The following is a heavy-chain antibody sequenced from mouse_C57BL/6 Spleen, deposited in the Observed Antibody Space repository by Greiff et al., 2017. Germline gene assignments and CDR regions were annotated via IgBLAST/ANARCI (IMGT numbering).Heavy chain of an antibody. D-gene: IGHD4-1*01. CDR3: ARTKTGPGYFDY. CDR1: GYTFTDYY. V-gene: IGHV1-76*01. CDR2: IYPGSGNT. Sequence: VQLQQSGAELVRPGASVKLSCKASGYTFTDYYINWVKQRPGQGLEWIARIYPGSGNTYYNEKFKGKATLTAEKSSSTAYMQLSSLTSEDSAVYFCARTKTGPGYFDYWGQGTTLTVSS. J-gene: IGHJ2*01.